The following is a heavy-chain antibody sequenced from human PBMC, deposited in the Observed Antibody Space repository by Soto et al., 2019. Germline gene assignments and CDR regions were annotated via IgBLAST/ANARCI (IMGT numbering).Heavy chain of an antibody. CDR1: GFTFSSYA. Sequence: VGSLRLSCAASGFTFSSYAMSWVRQAPGKGLEWVSAISGSGGSTYYADSVKGRFTISRDNSKNTLYLQMNSLRAEDTAVYYCAKDENYYDSSGPSVWFDPWGQGTLVTVSS. J-gene: IGHJ5*02. D-gene: IGHD3-22*01. V-gene: IGHV3-23*01. CDR3: AKDENYYDSSGPSVWFDP. CDR2: ISGSGGST.